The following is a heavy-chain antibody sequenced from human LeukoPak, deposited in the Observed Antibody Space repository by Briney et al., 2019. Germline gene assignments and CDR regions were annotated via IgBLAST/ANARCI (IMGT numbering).Heavy chain of an antibody. CDR3: ARDSAITTAAVPWAMDV. V-gene: IGHV1-69*13. Sequence: ASVKVSCKASGGTFSSYAISWVRQAPGQGLEWMGGIIPIFGTANYAQKFQGRVTITADESTSTAYMELSSLRSEDTAVYYCARDSAITTAAVPWAMDVWGQGTTVTVSS. D-gene: IGHD3-22*01. CDR2: IIPIFGTA. CDR1: GGTFSSYA. J-gene: IGHJ6*02.